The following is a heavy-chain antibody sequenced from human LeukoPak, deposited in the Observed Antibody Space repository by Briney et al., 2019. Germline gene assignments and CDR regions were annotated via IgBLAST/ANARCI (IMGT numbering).Heavy chain of an antibody. Sequence: PGGSLRLSCAASGFTFSSYWMHWVRQAPGKGLVWVSRINSDGSSTSYADSVKGRFTISRDNAKNSLYLQMNSLRAEDTAVYYCARDRKKYTSNWYAVFDYWGQGILVTVSS. D-gene: IGHD6-13*01. CDR2: INSDGSST. CDR3: ARDRKKYTSNWYAVFDY. V-gene: IGHV3-74*01. J-gene: IGHJ4*02. CDR1: GFTFSSYW.